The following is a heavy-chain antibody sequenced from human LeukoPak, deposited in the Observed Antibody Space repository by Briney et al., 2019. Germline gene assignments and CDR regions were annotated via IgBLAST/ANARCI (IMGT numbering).Heavy chain of an antibody. J-gene: IGHJ4*02. CDR2: FDPEDGET. D-gene: IGHD5-24*01. CDR3: ATRDGYKTYFDY. CDR1: GYTLTELS. Sequence: ASVKVSCKVSGYTLTELSMHWVRQAPGKGLEWMGGFDPEDGETIYAQKFQGRVTMTEDTSTDTAYMELSSLRSEDTAVYYCATRDGYKTYFDYWGQGTLVTVSS. V-gene: IGHV1-24*01.